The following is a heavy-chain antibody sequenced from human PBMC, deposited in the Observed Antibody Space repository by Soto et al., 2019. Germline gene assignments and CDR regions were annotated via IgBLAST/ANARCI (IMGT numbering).Heavy chain of an antibody. CDR3: ARAQGGWYYFDY. CDR2: INHSGST. V-gene: IGHV4-34*01. Sequence: QVQLQQWGAGLLKPSETLSLTCAVYGGSFSGYYWSWIRQPPGKGLEWIGKINHSGSTNYNPSLKSRLNIVVDXSKNQFSLKLSSVTAADTAVYYCARAQGGWYYFDYWGQGTLVTVSS. J-gene: IGHJ4*02. CDR1: GGSFSGYY. D-gene: IGHD6-19*01.